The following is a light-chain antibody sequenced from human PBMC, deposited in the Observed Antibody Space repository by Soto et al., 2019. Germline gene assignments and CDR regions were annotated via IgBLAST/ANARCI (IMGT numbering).Light chain of an antibody. J-gene: IGKJ1*01. V-gene: IGKV3-11*01. CDR1: QSVGSY. Sequence: ENVLIHSLATLSLSPGERATLSCRASQSVGSYLAWYQHKPGPAPRLLISDASNRATGIPARFRGSGSGTDFTLSISSLEPEDFAVYYCQQRTDRPPWTSCQGTMVDVK. CDR2: DAS. CDR3: QQRTDRPPWT.